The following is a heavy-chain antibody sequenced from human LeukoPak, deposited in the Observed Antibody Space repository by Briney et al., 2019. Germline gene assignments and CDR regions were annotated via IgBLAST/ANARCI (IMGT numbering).Heavy chain of an antibody. Sequence: GGSLRLSCAASGFTFSSYAMSWVRQTPGKGLEWVSVISGGRSDTYHADSVKGRFTISRDDSKNTLFLQMNTLRAEDTAIYYGTKANLGYCSGAFCYDFGYWGQVTLVSV. V-gene: IGHV3-23*01. J-gene: IGHJ4*02. D-gene: IGHD2-15*01. CDR2: ISGGRSDT. CDR3: TKANLGYCSGAFCYDFGY. CDR1: GFTFSSYA.